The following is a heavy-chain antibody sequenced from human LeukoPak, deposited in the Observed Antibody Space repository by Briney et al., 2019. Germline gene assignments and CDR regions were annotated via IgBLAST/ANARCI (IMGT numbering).Heavy chain of an antibody. J-gene: IGHJ4*02. Sequence: GGSLRLSCAASGFNFNSAAMTWVRQAPGKGLEWVSAISGSGGSTYYADSVKGRFTISRDNSKNTLYLQMNSLRAEDTAVYYCAKDWGDFCTNGVCYLGYFDYWGQGTLVTVSS. V-gene: IGHV3-23*01. D-gene: IGHD2-8*01. CDR1: GFNFNSAA. CDR3: AKDWGDFCTNGVCYLGYFDY. CDR2: ISGSGGST.